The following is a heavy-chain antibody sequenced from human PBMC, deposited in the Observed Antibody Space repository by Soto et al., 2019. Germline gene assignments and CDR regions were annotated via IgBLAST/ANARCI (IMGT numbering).Heavy chain of an antibody. CDR3: ARGMAAVTTLDY. CDR2: IYHSGST. CDR1: GASISSGGYS. V-gene: IGHV4-30-2*01. D-gene: IGHD4-4*01. J-gene: IGHJ4*02. Sequence: QLQLQESGSGLVKPSQTLSLTCAVSGASISSGGYSWSWIRQPPGKGLEWIGYIYHSGSTYYNPCLKGRVTISLDKSKKQFSLKLSCVAAGGSAVYYCARGMAAVTTLDYWGQGTLVTVSS.